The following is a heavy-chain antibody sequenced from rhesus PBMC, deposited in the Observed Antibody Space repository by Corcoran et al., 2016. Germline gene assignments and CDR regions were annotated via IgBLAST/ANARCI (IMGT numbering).Heavy chain of an antibody. CDR3: ARDSQSGSYYYHTQLYYLDY. Sequence: QLQLQESGPGLVKPSETLSLTCAVSGGSIRAYWWSWLRQPPGKGLVWIGSIESSGTTDNNPTRKMRVTIARDTSKNQFSLKLRSVTAAETAVYYCARDSQSGSYYYHTQLYYLDYWGQGVLVTVSS. D-gene: IGHD3-16*01. J-gene: IGHJ4*01. CDR1: GGSIRAYW. CDR2: IESSGTT. V-gene: IGHV4-165*01.